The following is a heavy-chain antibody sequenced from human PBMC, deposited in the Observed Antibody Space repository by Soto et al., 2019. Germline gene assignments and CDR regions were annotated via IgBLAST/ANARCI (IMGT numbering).Heavy chain of an antibody. Sequence: GXSXKVSFKASVYTXSGYYMDLVRQAPGQGLEWMGWIKPNSGGTNYAQKFQGRVTMTRDTSISTAYMELNSLRAYDTAVYYCGRVPLDGNYANGVDVWGQGTTVPVSS. CDR1: VYTXSGYY. CDR2: IKPNSGGT. D-gene: IGHD4-17*01. J-gene: IGHJ6*02. CDR3: GRVPLDGNYANGVDV. V-gene: IGHV1-2*02.